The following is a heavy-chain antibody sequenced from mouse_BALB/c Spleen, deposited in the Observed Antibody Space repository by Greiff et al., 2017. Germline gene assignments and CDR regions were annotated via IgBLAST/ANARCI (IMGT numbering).Heavy chain of an antibody. CDR2: IYPGDGDT. J-gene: IGHJ2*01. CDR3: AREEDYFDY. CDR1: GYAFSSYW. Sequence: QVQLQQSGAELVRPGSSVKISCKASGYAFSSYWMYWVKQRPGQGLEWIGQIYPGDGDTNYNGKFKGKATLTADKSSSTAYMQLSSLTSEDSAVYFCAREEDYFDYWGQGTTLTVSS. V-gene: IGHV1-80*01.